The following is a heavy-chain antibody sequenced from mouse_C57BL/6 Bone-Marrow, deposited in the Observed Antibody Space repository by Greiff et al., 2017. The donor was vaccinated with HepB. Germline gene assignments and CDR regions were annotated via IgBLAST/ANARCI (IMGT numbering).Heavy chain of an antibody. CDR3: ARAAYYGSSYGWYFDV. CDR2: IYPGDGDT. D-gene: IGHD1-1*01. J-gene: IGHJ1*03. CDR1: GYAFSSSW. Sequence: VQLVESGPELVKPGASVKISCKASGYAFSSSWMNWVKQRPGKGLEWIGRIYPGDGDTNYNGKFKGKATLTADKSSSTAYMQLSSLTSEDSAVYFCARAAYYGSSYGWYFDVWGTGTTVTVSS. V-gene: IGHV1-82*01.